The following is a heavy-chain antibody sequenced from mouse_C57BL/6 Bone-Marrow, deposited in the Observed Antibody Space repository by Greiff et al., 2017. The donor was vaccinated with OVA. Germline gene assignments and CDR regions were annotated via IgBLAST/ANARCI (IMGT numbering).Heavy chain of an antibody. CDR2: IYPGDGDT. Sequence: VQLQQSGPELVKPGASVKISCKASGYAFSSSWMNWVKQRPGKGLEWIGRIYPGDGDTNYNGKFKGKATLTADKSSSTAYMQLSSLTSEDSAVYFCAYYSNYVDYFDDWGQGTTLTVSS. CDR3: AYYSNYVDYFDD. J-gene: IGHJ2*01. CDR1: GYAFSSSW. V-gene: IGHV1-82*01. D-gene: IGHD2-5*01.